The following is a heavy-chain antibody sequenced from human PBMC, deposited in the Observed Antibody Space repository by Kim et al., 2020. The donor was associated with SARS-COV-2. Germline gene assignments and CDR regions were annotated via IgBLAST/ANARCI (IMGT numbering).Heavy chain of an antibody. D-gene: IGHD3-10*01. Sequence: GGSLRLSCAASGFTFSSYGMHWVRQAPGKGLERVAVIWYDGSNKYYADSVKGRFTISRDNSKNTLYLQMNSLRAEDTAVYYCARDSYGSGSYYAIGYWGQGTLVTVSS. CDR2: IWYDGSNK. J-gene: IGHJ4*02. CDR3: ARDSYGSGSYYAIGY. V-gene: IGHV3-33*01. CDR1: GFTFSSYG.